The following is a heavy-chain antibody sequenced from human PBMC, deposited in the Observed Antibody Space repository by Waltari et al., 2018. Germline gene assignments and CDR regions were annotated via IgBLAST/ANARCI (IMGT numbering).Heavy chain of an antibody. D-gene: IGHD1-1*01. CDR1: GFSLSLSRLG. CDR3: ARIGRTTEND. CDR2: IFWNDEK. J-gene: IGHJ4*02. Sequence: QVTLKESGHVLVKPTETLTLTCVVSGFSLSLSRLGVSWIRQPPGKALEWLAHIFWNDEKSYSTSLKSRLTISKDTSNNQVVLTMTNMDPVDTATYYCARIGRTTENDWGQGTLVTVSS. V-gene: IGHV2-26*01.